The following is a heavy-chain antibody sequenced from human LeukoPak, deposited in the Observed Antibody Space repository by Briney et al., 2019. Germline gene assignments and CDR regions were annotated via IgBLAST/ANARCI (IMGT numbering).Heavy chain of an antibody. V-gene: IGHV4-61*02. D-gene: IGHD4-23*01. CDR1: GGSISSGSYY. J-gene: IGHJ4*02. CDR3: ARHVDIYGGSSVDY. CDR2: IYTSGST. Sequence: PSETLSLTCTVSGGSISSGSYYWSWIRQPAWRGLEWIGRIYTSGSTNYNPSLKSRVTISLDTSKNQFSLKLSSVTAADTAVYCCARHVDIYGGSSVDYSGQGTLV.